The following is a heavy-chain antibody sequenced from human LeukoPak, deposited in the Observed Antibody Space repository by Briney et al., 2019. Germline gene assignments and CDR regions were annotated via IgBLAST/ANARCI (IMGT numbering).Heavy chain of an antibody. CDR2: TYFRSRLYN. J-gene: IGHJ4*02. CDR3: ATEHIVSWHNQIGVFDY. D-gene: IGHD2-21*01. V-gene: IGHV6-1*01. CDR1: GDSVSSNSAA. Sequence: SQTLSLTCAISGDSVSSNSAAWSWLRQSPSRGLDWLGRTYFRSRLYNDSASSLKGRITLNPATSKNHCGPQLNSVPPEDTGIYYCATEHIVSWHNQIGVFDYWGQGTLVTVSS.